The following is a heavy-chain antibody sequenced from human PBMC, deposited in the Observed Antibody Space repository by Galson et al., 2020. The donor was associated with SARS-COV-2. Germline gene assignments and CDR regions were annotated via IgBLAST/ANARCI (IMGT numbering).Heavy chain of an antibody. V-gene: IGHV3-73*01. J-gene: IGHJ6*02. CDR3: TTVTQDYLPYYGMDV. CDR2: IRSKANSYAT. Sequence: GGSLRLSCAASGFTFSGSAMHWVRQASGKGLEWVGRIRSKANSYATAYAASVKGRFTISRDDSKNTAYLQMNSLKTEDTAVYYCTTVTQDYLPYYGMDVWGQGTTVTVSS. D-gene: IGHD4-17*01. CDR1: GFTFSGSA.